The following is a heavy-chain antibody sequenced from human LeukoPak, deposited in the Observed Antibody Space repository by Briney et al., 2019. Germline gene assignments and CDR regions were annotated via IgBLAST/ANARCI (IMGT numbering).Heavy chain of an antibody. V-gene: IGHV1-3*01. Sequence: GASVNVSCKASGYTFTRYAMHWVRQAPGQRLEWMGWINAGNGNTKYSQKFQGRVTITRDTSASTAYMELSSLRSEDTAVYYCARESHLAAAGIAGDYWGQGTLVTVSS. D-gene: IGHD6-13*01. CDR2: INAGNGNT. J-gene: IGHJ4*02. CDR3: ARESHLAAAGIAGDY. CDR1: GYTFTRYA.